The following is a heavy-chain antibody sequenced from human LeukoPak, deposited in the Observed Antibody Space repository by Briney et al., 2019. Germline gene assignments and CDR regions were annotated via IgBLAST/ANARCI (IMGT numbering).Heavy chain of an antibody. CDR1: GGSISSYY. J-gene: IGHJ4*02. V-gene: IGHV4-59*01. Sequence: SETLSLTCTVSGGSISSYYWSWIRQPPGKGLEWIGYIYYSGSTNYNPSLKSRVTISVDTSKNQFSLKLSSVTAADTAVYYCARETPYYYDSSGYYFDYWGQGTLVTVAS. D-gene: IGHD3-22*01. CDR3: ARETPYYYDSSGYYFDY. CDR2: IYYSGST.